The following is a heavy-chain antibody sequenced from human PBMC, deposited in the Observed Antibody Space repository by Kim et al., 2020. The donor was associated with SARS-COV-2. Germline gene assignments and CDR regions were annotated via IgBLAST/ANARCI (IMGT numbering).Heavy chain of an antibody. D-gene: IGHD1-7*01. CDR2: T. V-gene: IGHV1-18*01. J-gene: IGHJ4*02. Sequence: TNYAQKLQGRVTMTTDTSTSTAYMELRSLRSDDTAVYYCARGGRLELDDYWGQGTLVTVSS. CDR3: ARGGRLELDDY.